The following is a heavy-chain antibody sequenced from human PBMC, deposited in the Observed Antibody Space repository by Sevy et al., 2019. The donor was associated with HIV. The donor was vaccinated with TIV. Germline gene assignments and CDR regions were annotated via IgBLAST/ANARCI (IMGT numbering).Heavy chain of an antibody. V-gene: IGHV3-23*01. CDR1: GFTFNKYS. J-gene: IGHJ4*02. D-gene: IGHD2-8*01. CDR3: AREGCTKPHDY. CDR2: LSFGCGEI. Sequence: GGSLRLSCAASGFTFNKYSMSWVRQPPGKGLEWVATLSFGCGEINYANSVKGRFTNSSDNSKNTFYLQMNNLRAEDTALYYCAREGCTKPHDYWGQGTLVTVSS.